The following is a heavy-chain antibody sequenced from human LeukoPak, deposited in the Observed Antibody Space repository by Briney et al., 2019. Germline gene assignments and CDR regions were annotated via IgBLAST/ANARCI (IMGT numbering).Heavy chain of an antibody. CDR3: ARGSLKVRIPSGCDY. J-gene: IGHJ4*02. CDR2: VNPDETVS. D-gene: IGHD3-9*01. Sequence: QPGGSLRLSCAASGFTFRSSWMYWVRQAPGKGLVWVARVNPDETVSTYADSVKGRFTISRDNSKNTLYLQMNSLRAEDTAVYYCARGSLKVRIPSGCDYWGQGTLVTVSS. V-gene: IGHV3-74*03. CDR1: GFTFRSSW.